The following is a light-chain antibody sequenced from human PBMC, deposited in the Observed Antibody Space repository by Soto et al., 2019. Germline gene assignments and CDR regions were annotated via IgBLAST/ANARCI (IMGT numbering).Light chain of an antibody. V-gene: IGKV3-20*01. CDR2: GAS. Sequence: ETLLTQSPTTPSLSPGGIATLSCSASQRVSPSSLAWYQQSPGQSPRLLIYGASSRANGIPDRFSGRGSGTDFTLFISKLEPEDFAVYYCQQFAGSFGGGTKVDIK. J-gene: IGKJ4*02. CDR1: QRVSPSS. CDR3: QQFAGS.